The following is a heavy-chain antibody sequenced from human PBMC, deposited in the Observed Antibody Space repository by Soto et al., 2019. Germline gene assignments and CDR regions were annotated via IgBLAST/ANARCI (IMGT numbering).Heavy chain of an antibody. Sequence: PSQTLSLTCAISGDSVSSNSAAWNWIRQSPSRGLEWLGRTCYRSKWYNDYAVSVKSRITINPDTSKNQFSLQLNSVTPEDTAVYYCARALAAAGNNWFDPWGQGTLVTVSS. CDR1: GDSVSSNSAA. CDR2: TCYRSKWYN. J-gene: IGHJ5*02. D-gene: IGHD6-13*01. CDR3: ARALAAAGNNWFDP. V-gene: IGHV6-1*01.